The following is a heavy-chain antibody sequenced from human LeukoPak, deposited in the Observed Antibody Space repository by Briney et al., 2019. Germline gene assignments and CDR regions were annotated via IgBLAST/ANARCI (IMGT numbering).Heavy chain of an antibody. J-gene: IGHJ4*02. V-gene: IGHV3-64D*06. CDR2: ISSNGGST. CDR3: VKPSYGDYVPHYFDY. CDR1: GFTFSSYA. Sequence: GGSLRLSCSASGFTFSSYAMHWARQAPGKGLEYVSAISSNGGSTYYADSVKGRFTISRDNSKNTLYLQMSSLRAEDTAVYYCVKPSYGDYVPHYFDYWGQGTLVTVSS. D-gene: IGHD4-17*01.